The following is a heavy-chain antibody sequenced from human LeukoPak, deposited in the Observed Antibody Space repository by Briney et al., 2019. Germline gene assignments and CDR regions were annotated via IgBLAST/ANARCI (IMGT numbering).Heavy chain of an antibody. CDR2: ISPTGSTT. D-gene: IGHD6-6*01. V-gene: IGHV3-74*01. CDR3: ARGPNSNWSGLDF. J-gene: IGHJ4*02. Sequence: GGYLRLSCTASGFSFSGHWMHWARQLPGKGLVWVSRISPTGSTTSYADSVKGRFTVSRDNAKNTLYLQVNNLRAEDTAVYYCARGPNSNWSGLDFWGQGTLLTVSS. CDR1: GFSFSGHW.